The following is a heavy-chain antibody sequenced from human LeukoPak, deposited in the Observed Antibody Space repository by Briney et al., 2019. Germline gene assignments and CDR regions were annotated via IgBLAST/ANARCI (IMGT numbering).Heavy chain of an antibody. CDR1: GGSFSGYY. V-gene: IGHV4-34*01. CDR3: ARSLHYDFWSGYYRRFRDAFDI. D-gene: IGHD3-3*01. Sequence: PSETLSLTCAVYGGSFSGYYWSWIRQPPGKGLEWIGEINHSGSTNYNPSLKSRVTISVDTSKNQFSLKLSSVTAADTAVYYCARSLHYDFWSGYYRRFRDAFDIWGQGTMVTVSS. CDR2: INHSGST. J-gene: IGHJ3*02.